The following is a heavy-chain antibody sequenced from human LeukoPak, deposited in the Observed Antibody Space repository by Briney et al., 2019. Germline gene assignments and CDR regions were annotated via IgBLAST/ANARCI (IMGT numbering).Heavy chain of an antibody. CDR1: GFTFSNAW. CDR3: TTDRDSRGSDC. V-gene: IGHV3-15*01. J-gene: IGHJ4*02. Sequence: GGSLRLSCAASGFTFSNAWMSWVRQAPGKGLEWIGRVKSKTDGGTTAYAAPVKGRFTISRDDSKNTLNLQMNSLKTEDTAVYYCTTDRDSRGSDCWGQGTLVTVSS. CDR2: VKSKTDGGTT. D-gene: IGHD3-22*01.